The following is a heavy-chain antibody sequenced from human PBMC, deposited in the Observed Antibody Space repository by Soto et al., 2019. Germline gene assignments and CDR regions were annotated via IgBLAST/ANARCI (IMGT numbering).Heavy chain of an antibody. CDR3: ARDMGTFWSGHEDYYYGMDV. D-gene: IGHD3-3*01. Sequence: GGSLRLSCAASGFTFSSYGMHWVRQAPGKGLEWVAVIWYDGSNKYYADSVKGRFTISRDNSKNTLYLQMNSLRAEDTAVYYCARDMGTFWSGHEDYYYGMDVWGQGTTVTVSS. CDR1: GFTFSSYG. CDR2: IWYDGSNK. V-gene: IGHV3-33*01. J-gene: IGHJ6*02.